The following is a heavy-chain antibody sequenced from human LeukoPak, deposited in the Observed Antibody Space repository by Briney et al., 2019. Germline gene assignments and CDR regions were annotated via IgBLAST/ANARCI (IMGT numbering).Heavy chain of an antibody. CDR2: IYYSGSA. V-gene: IGHV4-39*07. Sequence: PSETLSLTCTVSGGSISRTYYWGWIRPAPGRGLEWIGSIYYSGSAYYNPSLKSRVTILVDTSKNQFSLKLSSVTAADTAVYYCARDPGGYYDNSGYYFFDYWGQGTLVTVSS. CDR3: ARDPGGYYDNSGYYFFDY. CDR1: GGSISRTYY. J-gene: IGHJ4*02. D-gene: IGHD3-22*01.